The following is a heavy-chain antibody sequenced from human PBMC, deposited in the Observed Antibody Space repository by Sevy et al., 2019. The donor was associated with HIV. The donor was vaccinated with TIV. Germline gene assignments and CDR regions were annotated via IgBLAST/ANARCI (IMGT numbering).Heavy chain of an antibody. J-gene: IGHJ6*02. CDR3: ARDAGTGGSYMGYYFGMDV. V-gene: IGHV3-9*01. Sequence: GGSLRLSCVTSGFTFDDHGMHWVREIPGKGLEWVSGVSWNGRSLGYADTVKGRFIISKDNAKKSVSLQMNSLRTEDTDLYYCARDAGTGGSYMGYYFGMDVWGQGITVTVSS. D-gene: IGHD3-10*01. CDR1: GFTFDDHG. CDR2: VSWNGRSL.